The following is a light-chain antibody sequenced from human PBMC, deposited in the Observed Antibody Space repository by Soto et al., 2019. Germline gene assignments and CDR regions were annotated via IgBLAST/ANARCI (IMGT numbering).Light chain of an antibody. Sequence: EIMLTQAPGTLSLSPGDRATLSCSASQSVSGSYLAWYQQKPGQAPRLLIYDASSRATGIPDRFSGSGSGTDFTLTISRLEPEDFAVYYCQQYASSPRTFGQGTK. J-gene: IGKJ1*01. CDR2: DAS. CDR1: QSVSGSY. CDR3: QQYASSPRT. V-gene: IGKV3-20*01.